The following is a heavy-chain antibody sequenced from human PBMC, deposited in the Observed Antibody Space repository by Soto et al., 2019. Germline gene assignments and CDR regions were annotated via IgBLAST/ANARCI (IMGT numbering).Heavy chain of an antibody. CDR2: ISGSGGST. CDR1: GFTVSSYA. V-gene: IGHV3-23*01. D-gene: IGHD6-6*01. Sequence: PXESLRRSCAASGFTVSSYAWSWVRQAPGKGLEWVSAISGSGGSTYYADSVKGRFTISRDNSKNTLYLQMNSLRAEDTAVYYCAKDRRGYSSSPRDAFDIWGQGTMVTVSS. J-gene: IGHJ3*02. CDR3: AKDRRGYSSSPRDAFDI.